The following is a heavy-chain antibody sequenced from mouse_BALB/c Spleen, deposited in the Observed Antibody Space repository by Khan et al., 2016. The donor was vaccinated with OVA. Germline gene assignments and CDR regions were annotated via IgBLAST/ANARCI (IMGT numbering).Heavy chain of an antibody. CDR2: INPNNGVT. V-gene: IGHV1-26*01. J-gene: IGHJ4*01. D-gene: IGHD3-3*01. Sequence: MQLEESGLELVKPGASVKISCKTSGYTFTEYTLHWVKQSHGKSLEWIGVINPNNGVTSYNQKFKGKATLTVDKSSNTAYMELRSLTSEDSAVYYCARDAGRYWGQGTSVTVSS. CDR3: ARDAGRY. CDR1: GYTFTEYT.